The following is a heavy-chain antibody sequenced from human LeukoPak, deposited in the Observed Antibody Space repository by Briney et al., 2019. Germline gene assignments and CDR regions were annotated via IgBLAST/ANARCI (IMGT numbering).Heavy chain of an antibody. D-gene: IGHD6-13*01. J-gene: IGHJ4*02. CDR1: GFTFRSYW. Sequence: PGGSLRLSCAASGFTFRSYWMHWVRQAPGRGLVCVSRINTDGSSTTYADSVKGRFTISRDNAKNSLYLQMNSLRAEDTALYYCAKDRFTGYSSSLFDYWGQGTLVTVSS. CDR2: INTDGSST. V-gene: IGHV3-74*01. CDR3: AKDRFTGYSSSLFDY.